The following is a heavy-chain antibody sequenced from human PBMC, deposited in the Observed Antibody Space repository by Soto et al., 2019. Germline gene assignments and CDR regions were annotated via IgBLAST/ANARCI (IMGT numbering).Heavy chain of an antibody. J-gene: IGHJ6*02. CDR1: GGTFSSYA. D-gene: IGHD6-19*01. Sequence: GASVKVSCKASGGTFSSYAISWVRQAPGQGLEWMGGIIPIFGTANYAQKFQGRVTITADESTSTAYMELSSLRSEDTAVYYCARWTAVSAGYSSGWSIVSDYYYYGMDVWGQGTTVTVPS. V-gene: IGHV1-69*13. CDR3: ARWTAVSAGYSSGWSIVSDYYYYGMDV. CDR2: IIPIFGTA.